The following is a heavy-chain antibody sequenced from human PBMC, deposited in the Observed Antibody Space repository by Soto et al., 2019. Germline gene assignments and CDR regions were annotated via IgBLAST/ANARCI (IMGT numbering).Heavy chain of an antibody. V-gene: IGHV4-31*03. CDR1: GVSINSGGYY. Sequence: QVQLQESGPGLVKPSQTLSLTCCVSGVSINSGGYYWSWIRHHPGKGLEWIGYIYYTGHTFYNPSLKSRVAMSLDTSKNQFSLKLSSVTAADTAVYYCARGSQLERDALDIWGQGTMVTVSS. CDR2: IYYTGHT. J-gene: IGHJ3*02. CDR3: ARGSQLERDALDI. D-gene: IGHD1-1*01.